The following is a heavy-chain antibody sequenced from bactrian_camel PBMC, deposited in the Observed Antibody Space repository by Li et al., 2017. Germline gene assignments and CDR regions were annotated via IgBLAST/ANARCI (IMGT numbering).Heavy chain of an antibody. D-gene: IGHD2*01. V-gene: IGHV3S59*01. CDR1: GYISGTYC. Sequence: DVQLVESGGGSVNAGGSLTLSCAAPGSGYISGTYCMGWFRQAQGKKREGIATIYTEGTTNYADSVKGRFTISKDNARNTLYLQMNSLKPEDTGTYICAAVNSWRFCLLSLLEGDLASSGLGTQVTVS. CDR2: TIYTEGTT. J-gene: IGHJ4*01.